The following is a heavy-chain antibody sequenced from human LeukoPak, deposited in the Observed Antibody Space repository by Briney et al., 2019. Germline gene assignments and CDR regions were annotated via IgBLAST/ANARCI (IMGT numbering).Heavy chain of an antibody. CDR3: AKMRLLAPHSGSDI. V-gene: IGHV3-30*02. Sequence: PGGSLRLSCAASGFTFSSYGMHWVRQAPGKGLEWVAFTRYDGSNKYHADSVKGRFTISRDNSKNTLYLQMNSLRAEDTAVYYCAKMRLLAPHSGSDIWGQGTMVTVSS. D-gene: IGHD1-26*01. CDR2: TRYDGSNK. J-gene: IGHJ3*02. CDR1: GFTFSSYG.